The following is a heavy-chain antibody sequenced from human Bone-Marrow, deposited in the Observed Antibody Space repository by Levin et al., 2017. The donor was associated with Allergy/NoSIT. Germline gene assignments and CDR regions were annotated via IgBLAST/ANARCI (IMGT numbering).Heavy chain of an antibody. CDR1: GFTVSSNY. D-gene: IGHD6-25*01. CDR3: ARGDSSGSPSAFDI. Sequence: GGSLRLSCAASGFTVSSNYMSWVRQAPGKGLEWVSVIYSGGSTYYADSVKGRFTISRDNSKNTLYLQMNSLRAEDTAVYYCARGDSSGSPSAFDIWGQGTMVTVSS. J-gene: IGHJ3*02. V-gene: IGHV3-53*01. CDR2: IYSGGST.